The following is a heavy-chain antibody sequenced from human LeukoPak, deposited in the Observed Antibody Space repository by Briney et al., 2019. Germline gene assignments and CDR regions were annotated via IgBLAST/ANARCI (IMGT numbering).Heavy chain of an antibody. CDR2: IWSDGSNR. CDR3: ARDAQRGFDYSNSLKY. J-gene: IGHJ4*01. D-gene: IGHD4-11*01. V-gene: IGHV3-33*01. Sequence: PGRSLRLSCVASGFIFSHYGMHWVRQAPGKGLEWVAVIWSDGSNRFYAGSVKGRFTISRDNSQNTVFLQMNSLRAEDTAMYYRARDAQRGFDYSNSLKYWGHGILVTVSS. CDR1: GFIFSHYG.